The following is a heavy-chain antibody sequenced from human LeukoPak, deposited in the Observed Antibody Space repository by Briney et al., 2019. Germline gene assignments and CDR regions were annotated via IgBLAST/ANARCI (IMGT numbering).Heavy chain of an antibody. CDR2: ISSSSSTI. CDR3: ARDRAGYCSSTSCYASWFDP. V-gene: IGHV3-48*01. Sequence: GGSLRLSCVASGFSFSRSWMSWVRRAPGKGLEWVSYISSSSSTIYYADSVKGRFTISRDNAKNSLYLQMNSLRAEDTAVYYCARDRAGYCSSTSCYASWFDPWGQGTLVTVSS. CDR1: GFSFSRSW. D-gene: IGHD2-2*03. J-gene: IGHJ5*02.